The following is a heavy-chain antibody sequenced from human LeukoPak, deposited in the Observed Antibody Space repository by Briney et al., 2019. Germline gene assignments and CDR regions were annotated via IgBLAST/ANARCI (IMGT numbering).Heavy chain of an antibody. CDR3: ARGYGDYLDY. CDR1: GYTFTTYY. V-gene: IGHV1-46*01. Sequence: RASVKVSCKASGYTFTTYYIHWVRQAPGQGLEWMAIINTSGGSTSYAQKFQGRVTMTRDTSTSTVYMELSSLRSKDTAVYYCARGYGDYLDYWGQGTLVTVSS. D-gene: IGHD4-17*01. J-gene: IGHJ4*02. CDR2: INTSGGST.